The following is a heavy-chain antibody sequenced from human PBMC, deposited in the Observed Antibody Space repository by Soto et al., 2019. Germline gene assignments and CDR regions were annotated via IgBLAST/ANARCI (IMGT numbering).Heavy chain of an antibody. Sequence: GGSLRLSCAASGFTFSSYSMNWVRQAPGKGLEWVSYISSSSSTIYYADSVKGRFTISRDNAKNSLYLQMNSLRDEDTAVYYCARDGRTNDFWSGYYSYYYGMDVWGQGTTVPVSS. CDR2: ISSSSSTI. D-gene: IGHD3-3*01. CDR3: ARDGRTNDFWSGYYSYYYGMDV. V-gene: IGHV3-48*02. J-gene: IGHJ6*02. CDR1: GFTFSSYS.